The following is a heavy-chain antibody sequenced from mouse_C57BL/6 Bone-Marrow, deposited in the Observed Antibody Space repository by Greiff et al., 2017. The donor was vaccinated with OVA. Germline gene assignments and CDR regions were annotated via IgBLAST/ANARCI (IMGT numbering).Heavy chain of an antibody. CDR3: AVWLRRFFDY. J-gene: IGHJ2*01. CDR1: GFNIKDYY. V-gene: IGHV14-1*01. Sequence: VQLQQSGAELVRPGASVKLSCTASGFNIKDYYMHWVKQRPEQGLEWIGRIDPGDGDTNYNGKFKGKATLTADKSSSTAYMQLSSLTSEDSAVYFCAVWLRRFFDYWGQGTTLTVSS. CDR2: IDPGDGDT. D-gene: IGHD2-2*01.